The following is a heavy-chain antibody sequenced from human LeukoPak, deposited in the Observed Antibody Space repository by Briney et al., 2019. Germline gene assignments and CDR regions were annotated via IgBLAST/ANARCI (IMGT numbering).Heavy chain of an antibody. D-gene: IGHD3-22*01. V-gene: IGHV1-2*06. Sequence: TSQKISSEASGYTFTGYYMCCVRHTPVHRLERIGRITTNSGGTNYAQKFQGRVTMTRDTSISTAYMVLSRLRSDDTAVYYCARLYYYDSSGYYFPFDYWGQGTLVTDSS. J-gene: IGHJ4*02. CDR3: ARLYYYDSSGYYFPFDY. CDR2: ITTNSGGT. CDR1: GYTFTGYY.